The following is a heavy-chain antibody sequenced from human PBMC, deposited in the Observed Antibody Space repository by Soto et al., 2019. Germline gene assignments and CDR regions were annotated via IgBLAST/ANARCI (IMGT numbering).Heavy chain of an antibody. CDR2: ISSSSSYI. J-gene: IGHJ4*02. CDR1: GFTFSSYS. V-gene: IGHV3-21*01. D-gene: IGHD2-2*01. Sequence: EVQLVESGGGLVKPGGSLRLSCAASGFTFSSYSMNWVRQAPGKGLEWVSSISSSSSYIYYADSVKGRFTISRDNAKNSLELQRNSRRAEDTAVYYCARAGYCSSTSCYLDYWGQGTLVTVSS. CDR3: ARAGYCSSTSCYLDY.